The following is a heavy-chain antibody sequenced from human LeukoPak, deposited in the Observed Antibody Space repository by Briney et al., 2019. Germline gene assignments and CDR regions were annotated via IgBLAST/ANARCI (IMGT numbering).Heavy chain of an antibody. V-gene: IGHV3-23*01. Sequence: GGSLRLSCADSGFIFSSYAMTWVRQAPGKGLEWVSAISGGGGDIYYADSVKGRFTVSRDNSKNTLYLQMNSLRAEDTAVYYCAKIYYYLRSGHLTRVFDYWGQGTLVTVSS. CDR1: GFIFSSYA. CDR2: ISGGGGDI. J-gene: IGHJ4*02. CDR3: AKIYYYLRSGHLTRVFDY. D-gene: IGHD3-22*01.